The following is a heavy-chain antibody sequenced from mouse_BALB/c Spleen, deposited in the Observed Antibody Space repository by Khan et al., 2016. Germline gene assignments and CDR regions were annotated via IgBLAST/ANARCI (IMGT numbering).Heavy chain of an antibody. CDR2: ISSSDSP. CDR1: GDSITNGY. V-gene: IGHV3-8*02. CDR3: SKSAVSSFAY. J-gene: IGHJ3*01. Sequence: EVQLQESGPSLVKPSQTLSLTCSVTGDSITNGYWNWIRQFLGHKLDYMGYISSSDSPYYNPSLNSRISILRDTSNTPYYLQLTSVPAEDTSYDYWSKSAVSSFAYWGQGTLVTVSA. D-gene: IGHD1-1*01.